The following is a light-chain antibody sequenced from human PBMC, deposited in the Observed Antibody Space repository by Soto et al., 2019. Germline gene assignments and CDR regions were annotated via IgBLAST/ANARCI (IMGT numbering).Light chain of an antibody. J-gene: IGKJ1*01. Sequence: EIVLTQSPGTLSLSPGERATLSCRASQSVSSSYLAWYQQRPGQAPRLLIYDASSRATGIPDRFSGSGSGTDFTLTISRLEPEGFAVYYCQQYGSSPSTFGQGTKVEIK. CDR2: DAS. CDR3: QQYGSSPST. CDR1: QSVSSSY. V-gene: IGKV3-20*01.